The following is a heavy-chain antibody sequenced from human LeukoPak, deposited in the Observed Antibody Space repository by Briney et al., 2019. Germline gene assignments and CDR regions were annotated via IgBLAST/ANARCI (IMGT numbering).Heavy chain of an antibody. CDR3: ARGAGSSWYDY. Sequence: ASVKVSCKASGDTITGYYIHWVRQAPGQGLEWMGWLSPNSGATNFAQKFQGRVTMTRDTSIGTAYMELSSLGFDDTAVYYCARGAGSSWYDYWGQGTLVTVSS. CDR1: GDTITGYY. D-gene: IGHD6-13*01. V-gene: IGHV1-2*02. CDR2: LSPNSGAT. J-gene: IGHJ4*02.